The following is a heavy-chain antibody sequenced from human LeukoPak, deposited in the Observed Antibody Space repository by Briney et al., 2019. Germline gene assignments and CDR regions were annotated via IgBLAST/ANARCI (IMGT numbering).Heavy chain of an antibody. CDR1: GFTFSSYA. J-gene: IGHJ6*02. CDR2: INHSGST. Sequence: GSLRLSCAASGFTFSSYAMSWVRQPPGKGLEWIGEINHSGSTNYNPSLKSRVTISVDTSKNQFSLKLSSVTAADTAVYYCASSPYCSSTSCYYDYYYYGMDVWGQGTTVTVSS. D-gene: IGHD2-2*01. V-gene: IGHV4-34*08. CDR3: ASSPYCSSTSCYYDYYYYGMDV.